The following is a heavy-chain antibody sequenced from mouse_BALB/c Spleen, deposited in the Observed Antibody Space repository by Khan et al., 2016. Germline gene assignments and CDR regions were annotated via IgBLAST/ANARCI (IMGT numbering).Heavy chain of an antibody. CDR1: GFSITSDYA. CDR3: ARTPTAYYTMDY. CDR2: IRYSGST. V-gene: IGHV3-2*02. D-gene: IGHD1-2*01. J-gene: IGHJ4*01. Sequence: EVQLQESGPGLVKPSQSLSLTCTVTGFSITSDYAWSWIRQFPGNKLGWMGYIRYSGSTRSYPSLKSRISITRDTSTNQFFLQLNSVTTEDTATYYCARTPTAYYTMDYWGQGTSVTVSS.